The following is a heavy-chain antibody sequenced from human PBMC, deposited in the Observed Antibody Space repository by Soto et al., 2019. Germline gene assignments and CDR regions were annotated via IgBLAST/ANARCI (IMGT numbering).Heavy chain of an antibody. D-gene: IGHD2-21*02. CDR1: GGTFSSYA. J-gene: IGHJ3*02. CDR3: ARGRGVGAYCGGDCFDAFDI. Sequence: QVQLVQSGAEVKKPGSSVKVSCKASGGTFSSYAISWVRQAPGQGLEWMGGIIPIFDTANYAQKFQGRVTITADESTSTAYMELSSLRSEDTAVYYCARGRGVGAYCGGDCFDAFDIWGQGTMVTFSS. CDR2: IIPIFDTA. V-gene: IGHV1-69*12.